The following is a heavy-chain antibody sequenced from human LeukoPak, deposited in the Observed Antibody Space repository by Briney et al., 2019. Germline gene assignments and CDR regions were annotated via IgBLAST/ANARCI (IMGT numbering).Heavy chain of an antibody. CDR1: ALTFSSYW. Sequence: GRSLRPAWSASALTFSSYWMQSVRQAPGDGLVWVSRISSDGSSTSYADSVKGPFPNSRDNAKNPLYLQMNRLRAEDKAVYYCARAGMSGNVYWGERALVTVSP. V-gene: IGHV3-74*01. CDR2: ISSDGSST. CDR3: ARAGMSGNVY. J-gene: IGHJ4*02. D-gene: IGHD3-10*01.